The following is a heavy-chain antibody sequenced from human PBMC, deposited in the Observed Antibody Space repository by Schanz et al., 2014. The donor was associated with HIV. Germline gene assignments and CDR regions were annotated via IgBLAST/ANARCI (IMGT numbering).Heavy chain of an antibody. Sequence: VQLVESGGGVVQPGRSLRLSCAASGFSFSTYAMNWVRQAPGKGLEWVAFISATGAYMYYADSVKGRFTISRDNAKKSLFLQMNSLRDEDTAIYFCARDSVDAVVTSTDYYNGIDVWGQGTTVTVSS. CDR2: ISATGAYM. V-gene: IGHV3-21*04. CDR1: GFSFSTYA. J-gene: IGHJ6*02. CDR3: ARDSVDAVVTSTDYYNGIDV. D-gene: IGHD2-21*02.